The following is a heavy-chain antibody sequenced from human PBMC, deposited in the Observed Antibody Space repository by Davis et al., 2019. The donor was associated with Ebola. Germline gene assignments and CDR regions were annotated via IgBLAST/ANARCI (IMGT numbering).Heavy chain of an antibody. CDR2: IIPVFRTA. V-gene: IGHV1-69*13. Sequence: SVKVSCKAVGDTLTSYAMTWVRQAPGQGLEWMGGIIPVFRTANYAQKFQRRLTITADESTRTAYMELNGLRSEDTAVYYCAHLGPQRYCSGGGCHGYLDYWGQGTLVTVSS. CDR1: GDTLTSYA. CDR3: AHLGPQRYCSGGGCHGYLDY. J-gene: IGHJ4*02. D-gene: IGHD2-15*01.